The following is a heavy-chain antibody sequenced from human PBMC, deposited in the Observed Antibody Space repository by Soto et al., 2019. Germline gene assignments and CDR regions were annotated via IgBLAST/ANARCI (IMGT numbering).Heavy chain of an antibody. Sequence: QVQLQESGPGLVKPSETLSLTCTVSGVSISSSGYSSSYYWGWIRQPPGKGLEWIGSISYSGSTYYYPSLKSRGTISVDTSKTQFSLKLTSVTAAATAVYYWAGEELRFFDWPDWGQGPLVTVSS. D-gene: IGHD3-9*01. J-gene: IGHJ4*02. V-gene: IGHV4-39*01. CDR1: GVSISSSGYSSSYY. CDR2: ISYSGST. CDR3: AGEELRFFDWPD.